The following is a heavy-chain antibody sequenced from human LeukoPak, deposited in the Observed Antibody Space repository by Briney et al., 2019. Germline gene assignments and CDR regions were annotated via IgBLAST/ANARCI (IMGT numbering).Heavy chain of an antibody. CDR3: ARGEYSSSSGYYYYGMDV. V-gene: IGHV4-34*01. D-gene: IGHD6-6*01. CDR1: GVSFSGYY. Sequence: SETLSLTCAVYGVSFSGYYWSWIRQPPGKGLEWIGEINHSGSTNYNPSLKSRVTISVDTSKNQFSLKLSSVTAADTAVYYCARGEYSSSSGYYYYGMDVWGQGTTVTVSS. J-gene: IGHJ6*02. CDR2: INHSGST.